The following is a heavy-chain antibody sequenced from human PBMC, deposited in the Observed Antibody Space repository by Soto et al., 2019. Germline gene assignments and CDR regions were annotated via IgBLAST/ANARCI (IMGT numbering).Heavy chain of an antibody. D-gene: IGHD2-2*01. CDR2: ISGSGGST. J-gene: IGHJ6*04. CDR3: AKDDCSSTSCYEMDV. CDR1: GFTFSSYA. Sequence: PGGSLRLSCAASGFTFSSYAMSWVRQAPGKGLEWVSAISGSGGSTYYADSVKGRFTISRDNSKNTLYLQMNSLRAEDTAVYYCAKDDCSSTSCYEMDVWGKGTTVTVSS. V-gene: IGHV3-23*01.